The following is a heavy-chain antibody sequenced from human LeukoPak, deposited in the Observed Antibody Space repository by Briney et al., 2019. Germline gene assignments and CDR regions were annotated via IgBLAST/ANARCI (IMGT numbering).Heavy chain of an antibody. CDR2: ISSSSSYI. V-gene: IGHV3-21*01. CDR1: GFTFSSYS. J-gene: IGHJ6*04. D-gene: IGHD3-10*02. Sequence: GGSLRLSCAASGFTFSSYSMNWVRQAPGKGLEWVSSISSSSSYIYYADSVKGRFTISRDNAKNSLYLRMNSLRAEDTAVYYCAELGITMIGGVWGKGTTVTISS. CDR3: AELGITMIGGV.